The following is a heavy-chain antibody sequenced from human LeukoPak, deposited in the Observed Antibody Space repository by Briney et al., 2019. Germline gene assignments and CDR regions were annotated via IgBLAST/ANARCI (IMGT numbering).Heavy chain of an antibody. CDR2: ISYDGSNK. V-gene: IGHV3-30-3*01. D-gene: IGHD3-22*01. CDR1: GFTFSSYA. Sequence: PGGSLRLSCAASGFTFSSYAMHWVRQAPGKGLEWVAVISYDGSNKYYADSVKGRFTISGDNSKNTLYLQMNSLRAEDTAVYYCARVGFYYDSSGYPFAVDYWGQGTLVTVSS. J-gene: IGHJ4*02. CDR3: ARVGFYYDSSGYPFAVDY.